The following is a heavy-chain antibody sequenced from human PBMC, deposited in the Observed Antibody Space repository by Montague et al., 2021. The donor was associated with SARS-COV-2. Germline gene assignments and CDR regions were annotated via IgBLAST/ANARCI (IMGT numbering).Heavy chain of an antibody. J-gene: IGHJ4*02. Sequence: SETLSLTCTVSGDSISSTNYFWGWIRQPPGKGLEWIGSIYYSGSTYYNPSLKSRVTMSVDTSKNLFSLKLSSVTAADTAVYYCARQTSRGITIFDVVTASYYFDYWGQGTLVTVSS. CDR1: GDSISSTNYF. D-gene: IGHD3-3*01. CDR3: ARQTSRGITIFDVVTASYYFDY. V-gene: IGHV4-39*01. CDR2: IYYSGST.